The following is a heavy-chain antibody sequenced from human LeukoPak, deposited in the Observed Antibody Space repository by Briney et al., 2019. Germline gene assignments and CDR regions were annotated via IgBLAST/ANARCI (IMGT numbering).Heavy chain of an antibody. V-gene: IGHV3-53*01. CDR3: ARDMYSGSWQFDY. J-gene: IGHJ4*02. CDR2: IYIGGSA. CDR1: EFTITCYY. Sequence: PGGSLRLSWAASEFTITCYYMCWVRQAPGKGLEWVSVIYIGGSAYYADSVRGRFTISRDNSKNTLYLQMNSLRAEDTALYYCARDMYSGSWQFDYWGQGTLVTVSS. D-gene: IGHD6-13*01.